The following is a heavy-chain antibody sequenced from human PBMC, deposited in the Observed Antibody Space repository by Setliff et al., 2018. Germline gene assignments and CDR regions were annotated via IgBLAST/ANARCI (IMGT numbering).Heavy chain of an antibody. D-gene: IGHD2-2*01. CDR1: GDSITSGTYY. Sequence: SETLSLTCTVSGDSITSGTYYWGWIRQPPGKGLEWIGRIHYRGTTYSNVSLASRLTISVDTSKNQSSLKLTSMTAADTAVYFCAREGRSSTRGWYMDAWGKGTSVTVSS. CDR3: AREGRSSTRGWYMDA. J-gene: IGHJ6*03. CDR2: IHYRGTT. V-gene: IGHV4-39*02.